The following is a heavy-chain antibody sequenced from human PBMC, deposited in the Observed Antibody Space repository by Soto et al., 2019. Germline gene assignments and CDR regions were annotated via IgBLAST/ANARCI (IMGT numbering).Heavy chain of an antibody. D-gene: IGHD3-22*01. CDR1: GYTFTSYG. V-gene: IGHV1-18*01. CDR2: ISAYNGNT. J-gene: IGHJ6*02. CDR3: ARDANNYYDSSGYYNNYGMDV. Sequence: GASVKVSCKASGYTFTSYGISWVRQAPGQGLEWMGWISAYNGNTNYAQKLQGRVTMTTDTSTSTAYMELRSLRSDDTAVYYCARDANNYYDSSGYYNNYGMDVWGQGTTVTVSS.